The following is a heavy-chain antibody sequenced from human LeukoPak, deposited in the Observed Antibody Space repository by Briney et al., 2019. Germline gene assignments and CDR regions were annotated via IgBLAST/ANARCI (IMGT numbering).Heavy chain of an antibody. CDR2: ISGSGSST. J-gene: IGHJ4*02. CDR3: ARGSSTDY. V-gene: IGHV3-23*01. Sequence: GGSLRLSCAASGFTFSTYVMSWVRQAPGKGLEWVSAISGSGSSTYYADSVKGRFTISRDNSRNTLYLQMNSLRAEDTAVYYCARGSSTDYWGQGTLVTVSS. D-gene: IGHD2-2*01. CDR1: GFTFSTYV.